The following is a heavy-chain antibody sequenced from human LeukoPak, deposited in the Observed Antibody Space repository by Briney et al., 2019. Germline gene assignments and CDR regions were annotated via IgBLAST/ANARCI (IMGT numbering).Heavy chain of an antibody. CDR1: GLTFNTYW. CDR2: INQDGSTK. D-gene: IGHD3-22*01. V-gene: IGHV3-7*01. CDR3: ARKFYYDSTGCQYFFDY. J-gene: IGHJ4*02. Sequence: GGSLRLSCAASGLTFNTYWMSWVRQAPGKGLEWVANINQDGSTKYYVDSVKGRFTISRDNAKNSLYLQMSSLRPEDTAVYYCARKFYYDSTGCQYFFDYWGQGTLVTVSS.